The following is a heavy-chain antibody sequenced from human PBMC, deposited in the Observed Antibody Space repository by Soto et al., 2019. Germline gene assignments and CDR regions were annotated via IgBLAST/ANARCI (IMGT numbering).Heavy chain of an antibody. Sequence: SETLSLTXTVSGGPISSGGYYWSWIRQHPGKGLEWIGYIYYGGSTYYNPSLKSRATISGDTSKNQFSLKLSSVTAADTAVYYCARGGYYYENSGQNAYDYWGQGILVTVSS. CDR3: ARGGYYYENSGQNAYDY. D-gene: IGHD3-22*01. J-gene: IGHJ4*01. V-gene: IGHV4-31*02. CDR2: IYYGGST. CDR1: GGPISSGGYY.